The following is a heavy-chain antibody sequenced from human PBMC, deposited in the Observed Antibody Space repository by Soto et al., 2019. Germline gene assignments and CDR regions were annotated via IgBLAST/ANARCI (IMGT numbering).Heavy chain of an antibody. CDR3: ARDSPPLSSSWYKEGFRYYYYGMDV. CDR2: ISYDGSNK. D-gene: IGHD6-13*01. J-gene: IGHJ6*02. Sequence: PGGSLRLSCAASGFTFSSYAMHWVRQAPGKGLEWVAVISYDGSNKYYADSVKGRFTISRDNSKNTLYLQMNSLRAEDTAVYYCARDSPPLSSSWYKEGFRYYYYGMDVWGQGTTVTVSS. V-gene: IGHV3-30-3*01. CDR1: GFTFSSYA.